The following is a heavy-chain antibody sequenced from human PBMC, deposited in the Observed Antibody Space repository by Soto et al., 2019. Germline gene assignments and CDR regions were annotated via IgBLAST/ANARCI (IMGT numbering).Heavy chain of an antibody. J-gene: IGHJ4*02. CDR2: ISAYNGNT. CDR1: GYTFTSYV. Sequence: ASVKVSCKASGYTFTSYVISWVRQAPGQGLEWMGWISAYNGNTNYAQKLQGRVTMTTDTSTSTAYMELRSLRSDDTAVYYCPMNTYYDFWSGYYADDYWGQGTLVTVSS. D-gene: IGHD3-3*01. V-gene: IGHV1-18*01. CDR3: PMNTYYDFWSGYYADDY.